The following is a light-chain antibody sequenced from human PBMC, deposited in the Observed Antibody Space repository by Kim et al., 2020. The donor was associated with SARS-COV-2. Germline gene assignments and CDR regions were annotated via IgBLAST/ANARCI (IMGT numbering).Light chain of an antibody. CDR2: DNN. V-gene: IGLV1-51*01. Sequence: KVTISCSGKGPNIENNYVSWYQQRPGTAPKLLIYDNNKRPSGIPDRFSASKSGTSATLVINGLQTGDEADYYCAAWDASLSDGAIFGGGTKVTVL. CDR1: GPNIENNY. CDR3: AAWDASLSDGAI. J-gene: IGLJ2*01.